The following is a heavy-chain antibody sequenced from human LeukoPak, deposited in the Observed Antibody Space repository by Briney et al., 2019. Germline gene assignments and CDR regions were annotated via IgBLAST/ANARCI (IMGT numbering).Heavy chain of an antibody. J-gene: IGHJ3*02. CDR1: GGSFSGYY. CDR2: INHSGST. CDR3: ARGRGIYSYGLKDAFDI. D-gene: IGHD5-18*01. V-gene: IGHV4-34*01. Sequence: SETLSLTCAVYGGSFSGYYWSWIRQPPGKGLEWIGEINHSGSTNYNPSLKSRVTISVDTSKNQFSLKLSSVTAADTAVYYCARGRGIYSYGLKDAFDIWGQGTMVIVSS.